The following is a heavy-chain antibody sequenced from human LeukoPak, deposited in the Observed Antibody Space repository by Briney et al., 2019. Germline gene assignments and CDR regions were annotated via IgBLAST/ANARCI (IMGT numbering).Heavy chain of an antibody. J-gene: IGHJ4*02. V-gene: IGHV4-61*02. CDR2: ISTSGSS. CDR1: GGSMSSGNYYY. Sequence: PSETLSLTCTVSGGSMSSGNYYYWSWIRQPAGKGLDWIGRISTSGSSNYNPSLKSRVTISVDTSKNQFSLKLSSVTAADTAVYYCAREDTGGLDYWGQGILVTVSP. D-gene: IGHD2-8*02. CDR3: AREDTGGLDY.